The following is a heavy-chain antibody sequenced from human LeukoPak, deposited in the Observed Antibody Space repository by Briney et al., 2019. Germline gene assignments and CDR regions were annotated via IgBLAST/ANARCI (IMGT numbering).Heavy chain of an antibody. CDR2: IYYSGST. CDR3: ARFLRVTGTYHFDS. CDR1: GGSVSSSSYY. D-gene: IGHD1-26*01. Sequence: SETLSLTCTVSGGSVSSSSYYWSWIRQPPGKGLEWIGYIYYSGSTNYNPSLKSRVTISLDTSKNQFSLKLTSVTAADTAVYYCARFLRVTGTYHFDSWGQGSLVTASS. V-gene: IGHV4-61*01. J-gene: IGHJ4*02.